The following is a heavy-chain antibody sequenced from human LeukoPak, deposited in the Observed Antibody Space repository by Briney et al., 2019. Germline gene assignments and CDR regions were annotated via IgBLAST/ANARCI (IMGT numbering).Heavy chain of an antibody. Sequence: GASVKVSCKASGYTFTSYYMHWVRQAPGQGLEWMGITNPSGGSTSYAQKFQGRVTMTRDTSTSTVYMELSSLRSEDTAVYYCARRGGSGWTDYWGQGTLVTVSS. CDR2: TNPSGGST. D-gene: IGHD6-19*01. CDR1: GYTFTSYY. CDR3: ARRGGSGWTDY. V-gene: IGHV1-46*01. J-gene: IGHJ4*02.